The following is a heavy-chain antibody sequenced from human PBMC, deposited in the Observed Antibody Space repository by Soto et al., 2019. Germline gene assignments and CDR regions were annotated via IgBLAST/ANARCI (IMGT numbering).Heavy chain of an antibody. CDR3: AAGXLEMATIWSYYYYGMDV. J-gene: IGHJ6*02. Sequence: SETLSLTCTVSGGSISIYYRSWIRQPPGKGLGWIGYIYYSGSTNYNPSLKSRVTISVDTSKNQFSLKLSSVTAADTAVYYCAAGXLEMATIWSYYYYGMDVWGQGTTATVSS. CDR2: IYYSGST. V-gene: IGHV4-59*01. D-gene: IGHD5-12*01. CDR1: GGSISIYY.